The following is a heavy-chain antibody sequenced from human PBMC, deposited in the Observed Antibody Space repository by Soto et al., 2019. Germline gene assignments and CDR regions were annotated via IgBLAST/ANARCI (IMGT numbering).Heavy chain of an antibody. Sequence: ASVKVSCKASGYIFTSYHMHWVRQAPGQGLEWMGIINPGGDSTTYAQKFQGRVTMTRDTSTSTVYMELSSLRSEDTAVYYCARGRATVTFDPWGQGTLVTSPQ. CDR2: INPGGDST. CDR1: GYIFTSYH. J-gene: IGHJ5*02. CDR3: ARGRATVTFDP. D-gene: IGHD4-17*01. V-gene: IGHV1-46*01.